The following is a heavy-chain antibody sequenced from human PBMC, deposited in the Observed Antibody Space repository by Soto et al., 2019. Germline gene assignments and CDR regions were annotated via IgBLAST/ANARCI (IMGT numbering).Heavy chain of an antibody. J-gene: IGHJ6*02. V-gene: IGHV3-30*18. CDR3: AKDLRTTISDYGMDV. Sequence: GGSLRLSCVASGFTFGSHGMHWVRQAPGKGLEWVAVISYDATNEHYVDSVKGRFTISRDNSKSILYLQMNRLRPEDTAVYKCAKDLRTTISDYGMDVWGQGTTVTVSS. CDR2: ISYDATNE. CDR1: GFTFGSHG.